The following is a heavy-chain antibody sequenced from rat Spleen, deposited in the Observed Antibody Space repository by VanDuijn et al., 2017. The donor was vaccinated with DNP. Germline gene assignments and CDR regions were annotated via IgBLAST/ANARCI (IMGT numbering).Heavy chain of an antibody. V-gene: IGHV5-25*01. Sequence: EVKLVESGGGLVQPGRSLKLSCAASGFNFNDYWMGWVRQAPTKGLEWVASVSPSGGFTYYHDSVKGRFTISRDNAKNTLYLQMDSLRSEDTATYYCVRQGGALDYWGQGVMVTVSS. CDR3: VRQGGALDY. J-gene: IGHJ2*01. CDR1: GFNFNDYW. D-gene: IGHD5-1*01. CDR2: VSPSGGFT.